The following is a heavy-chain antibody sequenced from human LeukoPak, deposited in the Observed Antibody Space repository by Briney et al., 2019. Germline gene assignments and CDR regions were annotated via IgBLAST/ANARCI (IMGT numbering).Heavy chain of an antibody. D-gene: IGHD3-10*01. CDR1: GYTFTSYD. CDR3: ATRPDYGSGSYSSGNY. V-gene: IGHV1-8*02. CDR2: MNPNSGNT. Sequence: ASVKVSCKASGYTFTSYDINWVRQATGQGLEWMGWMNPNSGNTGYAQKLQGRVTITTDTSTSTAYMELRSLRSDDTAVYYCATRPDYGSGSYSSGNYWGQGTLVTVSS. J-gene: IGHJ4*02.